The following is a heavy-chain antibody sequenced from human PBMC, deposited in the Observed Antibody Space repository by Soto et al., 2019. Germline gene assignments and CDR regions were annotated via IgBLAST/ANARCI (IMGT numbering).Heavy chain of an antibody. J-gene: IGHJ3*02. V-gene: IGHV4-30-2*01. CDR3: AASISSGWYRGHAFDI. CDR1: GGSISSGGYS. Sequence: QLQLQESGSGLVKPSQTLSLTCAVSGGSISSGGYSWSWIRQPPGKGLEWIGYIYHSGSTYYNPSLKSRVTMSVDRSKNQFSLKLSSVTAADTAVYYCAASISSGWYRGHAFDIWGQGTMVTVSS. CDR2: IYHSGST. D-gene: IGHD6-19*01.